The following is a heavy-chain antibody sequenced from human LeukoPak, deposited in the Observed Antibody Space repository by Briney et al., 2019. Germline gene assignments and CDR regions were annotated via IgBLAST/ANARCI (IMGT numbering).Heavy chain of an antibody. CDR1: GFTVSSNS. D-gene: IGHD4/OR15-4a*01. CDR3: ARRAGAYSHPYDY. J-gene: IGHJ4*02. Sequence: GGSLRLSCTVSGFTVSSNSMSWVRQAPGKGLEWVSFIYSDNTHYSDSVKGRLTISRDNSKNTLYLQMNSLRAEDTAVYYCARRAGAYSHPYDYWGQGTLVTASS. CDR2: IYSDNT. V-gene: IGHV3-53*01.